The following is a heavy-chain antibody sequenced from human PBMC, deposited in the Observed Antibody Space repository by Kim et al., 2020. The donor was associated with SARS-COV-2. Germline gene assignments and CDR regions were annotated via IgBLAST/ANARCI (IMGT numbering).Heavy chain of an antibody. V-gene: IGHV3-48*02. CDR2: ISSSSSTI. CDR3: ARDGHSGYDSYYYGMDV. Sequence: GGSLRLSCAASGFTFSSYSMNWVRQAPGKGLEWVSYISSSSSTIYYADSVKGRFTISRDNAKNSLYLQMNSLRDEDTAVYYCARDGHSGYDSYYYGMDVWGQGTTVTVSS. J-gene: IGHJ6*02. CDR1: GFTFSSYS. D-gene: IGHD5-12*01.